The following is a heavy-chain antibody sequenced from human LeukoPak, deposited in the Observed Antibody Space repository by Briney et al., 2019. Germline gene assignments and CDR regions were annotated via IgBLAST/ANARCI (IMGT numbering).Heavy chain of an antibody. J-gene: IGHJ3*01. CDR2: IFRTGNI. Sequence: GGSLRLSCAASGFTVSATYIGWVRQAPGKGLDWVSVIFRTGNIFYADSVRGRFSISRDNSKNTLSLQMSSLRAEDTAVYFCAGLSDDSGGPSPLAFDVWGQGTMVTVSS. V-gene: IGHV3-66*04. CDR3: AGLSDDSGGPSPLAFDV. CDR1: GFTVSATY. D-gene: IGHD3-22*01.